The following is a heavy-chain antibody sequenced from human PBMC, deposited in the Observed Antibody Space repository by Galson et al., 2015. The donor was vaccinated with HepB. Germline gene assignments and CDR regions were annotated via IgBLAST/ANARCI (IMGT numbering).Heavy chain of an antibody. V-gene: IGHV1-2*02. J-gene: IGHJ4*02. CDR3: ARGEGTYYYDSSGLGPFGY. CDR2: INPNSGGT. Sequence: SVKVSCKASGYTFTGYYMHWVRQAPGQGLEWMGWINPNSGGTNYAQKFQGRVTMTRDTSISTAYMELSRLRSDDTAVYYCARGEGTYYYDSSGLGPFGYWGQGTLVTVSS. D-gene: IGHD3-22*01. CDR1: GYTFTGYY.